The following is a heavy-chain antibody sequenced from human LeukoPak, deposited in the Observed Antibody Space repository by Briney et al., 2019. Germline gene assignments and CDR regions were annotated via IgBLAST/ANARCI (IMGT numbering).Heavy chain of an antibody. D-gene: IGHD3-10*01. J-gene: IGHJ6*03. Sequence: ASVKVSCKASGYTFTGYYMHWVRQAPGQGLEWMGWINPNSGGTNYAQKFQGRVTMTRDTSTSTAYMELSSLRSEDTAVYYCARGTTMVRGVIIPYYYYYMDVWGKGTTVTISS. CDR3: ARGTTMVRGVIIPYYYYYMDV. V-gene: IGHV1-2*02. CDR2: INPNSGGT. CDR1: GYTFTGYY.